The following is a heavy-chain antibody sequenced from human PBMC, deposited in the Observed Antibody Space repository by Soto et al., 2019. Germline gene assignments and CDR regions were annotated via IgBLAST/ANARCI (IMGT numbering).Heavy chain of an antibody. CDR2: IYYSGST. CDR3: ARSEGIDYGIDV. D-gene: IGHD6-13*01. V-gene: IGHV4-61*01. J-gene: IGHJ6*02. CDR1: GGSVSSGSYY. Sequence: LSLTCTVSGGSVSSGSYYWSWIRQPPGKGLEWIGYIYYSGSTNYNPSLKSRVTISVDTSKNQFSLKLSSVTAADTAVYYCARSEGIDYGIDVWGQGTTVTVSS.